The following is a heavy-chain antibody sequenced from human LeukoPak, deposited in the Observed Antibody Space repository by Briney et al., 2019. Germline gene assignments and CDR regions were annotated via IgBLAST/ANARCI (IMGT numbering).Heavy chain of an antibody. D-gene: IGHD3-10*02. J-gene: IGHJ6*04. V-gene: IGHV3-11*04. CDR2: ISSSGSTI. CDR1: GGSFSGYY. CDR3: AELGITMIGGV. Sequence: LYFTCAVYGGSFSGYYWSWVRQAPGKGLEWVSYISSSGSTIYYADSVKGRFTISRDNAKNSLYLQMNSLRAEDTAVYYCAELGITMIGGVWGKGTTVTISS.